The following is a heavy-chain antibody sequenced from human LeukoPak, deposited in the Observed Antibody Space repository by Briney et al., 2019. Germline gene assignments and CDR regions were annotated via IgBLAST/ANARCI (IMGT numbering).Heavy chain of an antibody. D-gene: IGHD1-26*01. CDR3: ARGNRMSNVGYYYYYMDV. CDR2: MNPNSGNT. Sequence: GASVKVSCKASGYTFIPYVINWVRQATGQGLEGMGWMNPNSGNTGYAQKFQGRVTMTRNTSISTAYMELSSLRSEDTAVYYCARGNRMSNVGYYYYYMDVWGKGTTVTVSS. V-gene: IGHV1-8*01. J-gene: IGHJ6*03. CDR1: GYTFIPYV.